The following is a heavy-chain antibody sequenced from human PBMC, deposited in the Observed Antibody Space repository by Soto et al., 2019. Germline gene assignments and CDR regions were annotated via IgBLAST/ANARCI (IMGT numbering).Heavy chain of an antibody. CDR1: GFTFSDAW. J-gene: IGHJ5*02. CDR3: TTDLWRIAVVVDSTGYFNP. CDR2: IKSKSDGGTT. D-gene: IGHD2-15*01. Sequence: PGGSLRLSCAASGFTFSDAWMSWVRQAPGKGLDWVGRIKSKSDGGTTEYAAPVRGRFTISRDDSKNTLYLQMNSLKTEDTAVYYCTTDLWRIAVVVDSTGYFNPWGQGTPVTAPQ. V-gene: IGHV3-15*01.